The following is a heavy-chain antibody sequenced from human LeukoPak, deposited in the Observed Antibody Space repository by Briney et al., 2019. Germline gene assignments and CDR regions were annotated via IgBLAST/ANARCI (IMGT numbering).Heavy chain of an antibody. V-gene: IGHV3-11*01. CDR2: ISSSGSTI. J-gene: IGHJ4*02. D-gene: IGHD3-9*01. CDR1: GFTFSDYY. CDR3: ARASSISRRTWGY. Sequence: PGGSLRLSCAASGFTFSDYYMSWIRQAPGKGLEWVSYISSSGSTIYYADSVKGRFTISRDNAKNSLYLQMNSLRGEDTAVYYCARASSISRRTWGYWGQGTLVTVSS.